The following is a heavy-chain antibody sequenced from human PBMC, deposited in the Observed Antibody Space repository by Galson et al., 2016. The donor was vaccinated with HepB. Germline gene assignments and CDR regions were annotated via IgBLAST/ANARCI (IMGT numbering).Heavy chain of an antibody. CDR3: ARSYTYGPFYGLDV. J-gene: IGHJ6*02. D-gene: IGHD5-18*01. V-gene: IGHV1-3*01. CDR1: GYTFKNYA. Sequence: SVKVSCKASGYTFKNYAVHWVRQAPGQGLEWMGWINAGTGNTKYSQTFQGTVAFTRDASASTAYMELSSLRSQDTAEYYCARSYTYGPFYGLDVWGQGTTVTV. CDR2: INAGTGNT.